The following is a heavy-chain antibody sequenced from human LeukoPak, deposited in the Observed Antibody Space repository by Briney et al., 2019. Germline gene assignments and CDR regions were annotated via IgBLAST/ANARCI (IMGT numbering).Heavy chain of an antibody. J-gene: IGHJ5*02. D-gene: IGHD4-17*01. V-gene: IGHV3-23*01. CDR2: ISGSGGDT. CDR3: AKESTVTPGTVNWFDP. CDR1: RFTFSIYA. Sequence: GGSLRLSWAASRFTFSIYAMSWVRQAPGKGLEWVSGISGSGGDTYYADSGKGRFTISRDNSKNRVYLHMNSLRAEDTAVYYCAKESTVTPGTVNWFDPWGQGTLVTVSS.